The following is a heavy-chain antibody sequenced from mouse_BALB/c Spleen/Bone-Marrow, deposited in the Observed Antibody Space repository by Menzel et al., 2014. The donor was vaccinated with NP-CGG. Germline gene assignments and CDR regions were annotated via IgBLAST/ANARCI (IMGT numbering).Heavy chain of an antibody. Sequence: EVHLVESGPSLVKPSQTLSLTCSVTGDSITSGYWNWIRKFPGNKLEYMGYISYSGSTYYNPSLKSRISITRDTSKNQYYLQLNSVTTEDKATYYCARGGGSSYNYAMDYWGQGTSVTVSS. J-gene: IGHJ4*01. D-gene: IGHD1-1*01. CDR1: GDSITSGY. V-gene: IGHV3-8*02. CDR2: ISYSGST. CDR3: ARGGGSSYNYAMDY.